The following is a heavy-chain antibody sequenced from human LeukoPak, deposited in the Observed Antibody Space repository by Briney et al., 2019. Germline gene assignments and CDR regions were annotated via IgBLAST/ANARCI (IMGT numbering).Heavy chain of an antibody. V-gene: IGHV3-11*01. CDR1: GFTFSDYY. Sequence: GGSLRLSCAASGFTFSDYYMSWIRQAPGKGLEWVSYISSSGFSTYYAGSVKGRFTISRDNARNSLYLQMNSLAPEDTALYYCARGKRRFGYWGQGTLVSVSS. CDR2: ISSSGFST. CDR3: ARGKRRFGY. J-gene: IGHJ4*02.